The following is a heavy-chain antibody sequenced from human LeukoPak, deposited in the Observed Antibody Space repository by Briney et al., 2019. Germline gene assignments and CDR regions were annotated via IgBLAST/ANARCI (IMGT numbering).Heavy chain of an antibody. V-gene: IGHV4-38-2*02. CDR2: IYHSGIT. CDR3: ARDRHEPGP. J-gene: IGHJ3*01. CDR1: GYSISSGYY. Sequence: SETLSLTCTVSGYSISSGYYWGWIRQPPGKGLEWIGSIYHSGITYYNPSLKSRVTISADTPKNQFSLKLSSVTAADTAMYYCARDRHEPGPWGPGTMVTVSS.